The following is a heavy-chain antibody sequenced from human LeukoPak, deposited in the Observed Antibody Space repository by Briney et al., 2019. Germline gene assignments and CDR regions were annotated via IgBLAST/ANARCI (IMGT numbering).Heavy chain of an antibody. CDR3: ARGDGFGD. V-gene: IGHV3-21*01. CDR1: GFTFSSYS. Sequence: PGGSLRLSCAASGFTFSSYSMNWVRQAPGKGLEWVSSISSSSSYIYYADSVKGRFTNSRDNAENSLYLQMNSLGAEDTAVYYCARGDGFGDWGQGTLVTVSS. CDR2: ISSSSSYI. D-gene: IGHD3-10*01. J-gene: IGHJ4*02.